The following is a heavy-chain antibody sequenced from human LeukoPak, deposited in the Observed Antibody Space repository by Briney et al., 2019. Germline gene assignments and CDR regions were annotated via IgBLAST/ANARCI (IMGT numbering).Heavy chain of an antibody. CDR1: GYSISSGYY. CDR3: ARDGVGSLYNWFDP. CDR2: IYHSGST. D-gene: IGHD3-3*01. Sequence: TSETLSLTCTVSGYSISSGYYWGWIRQPPGKGLEWIGSIYHSGSTYYNPSLKSRVTISVDTSKNQFSLKLSSVTAADTAVYNCARDGVGSLYNWFDPWGQGTLVTVSS. J-gene: IGHJ5*02. V-gene: IGHV4-38-2*02.